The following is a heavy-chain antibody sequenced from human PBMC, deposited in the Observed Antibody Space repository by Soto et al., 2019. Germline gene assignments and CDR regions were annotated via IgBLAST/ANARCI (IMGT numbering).Heavy chain of an antibody. CDR1: GFTFSSYA. CDR2: ISYDGSNK. D-gene: IGHD3-22*01. Sequence: PGGSLRLSCAASGFTFSSYAMHWVRQAPGKGLEWVAVISYDGSNKYYADSVKGRFTISRDNSKNTLYLQMNSLRAEDTAVYYCAKEWYYYDSSGYHPVDYWGQGTLVTVSS. V-gene: IGHV3-30-3*01. J-gene: IGHJ4*02. CDR3: AKEWYYYDSSGYHPVDY.